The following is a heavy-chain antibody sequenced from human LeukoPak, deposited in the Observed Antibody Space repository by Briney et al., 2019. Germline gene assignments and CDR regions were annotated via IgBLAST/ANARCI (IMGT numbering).Heavy chain of an antibody. Sequence: ASVKVSCKASGGTFSSYAISWVRQAPGQGLEWMGRIIPIFGTANYAQKFQGRVTITTDESTSTAYMELSSLRSEDTALYYCARERDCSSTSCYDPWGQGTLVTVPS. V-gene: IGHV1-69*05. D-gene: IGHD2-2*01. J-gene: IGHJ5*02. CDR1: GGTFSSYA. CDR2: IIPIFGTA. CDR3: ARERDCSSTSCYDP.